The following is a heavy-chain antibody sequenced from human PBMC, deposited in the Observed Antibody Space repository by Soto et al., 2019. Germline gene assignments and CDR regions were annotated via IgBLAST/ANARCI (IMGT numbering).Heavy chain of an antibody. CDR3: ARELIKRSSSRDTNYYYGMDV. Sequence: GGSLRLSCAASGFTFSSYAMHWVRQAPGKGLEWVAVISYDGSNKYYADSVKGRLTISRDNSKNTLYLQMNSLRAEDTAVYYCARELIKRSSSRDTNYYYGMDVWGQGTTVTVSS. CDR2: ISYDGSNK. V-gene: IGHV3-30-3*01. J-gene: IGHJ6*02. D-gene: IGHD6-6*01. CDR1: GFTFSSYA.